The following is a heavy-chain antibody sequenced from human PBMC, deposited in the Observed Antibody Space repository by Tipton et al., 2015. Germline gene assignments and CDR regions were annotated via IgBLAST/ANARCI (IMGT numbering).Heavy chain of an antibody. J-gene: IGHJ5*02. V-gene: IGHV4-59*01. Sequence: TLSLTCSVSSDSISKYYWTWIRQPPGKELQWIGYIRYTGITNYNPSLKSRVTISVDTSKTQFSLKVSSVTAADTAVYYCARLFYSTSWYWFDPWGQGTLVTVSS. D-gene: IGHD6-13*01. CDR2: IRYTGIT. CDR1: SDSISKYY. CDR3: ARLFYSTSWYWFDP.